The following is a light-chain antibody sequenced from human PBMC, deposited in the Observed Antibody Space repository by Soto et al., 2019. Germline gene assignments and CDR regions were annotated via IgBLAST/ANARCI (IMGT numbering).Light chain of an antibody. V-gene: IGKV3-15*01. CDR3: QHYNNRPPFT. CDR1: ETVSSN. Sequence: EIVMTQSPATLSVSPGKMATLYCRASETVSSNLAWYQQNPGQARRLLIYGASTRATGIPARFSGSGCGTEFTLTISSRQSEDFAVYYCQHYNNRPPFTFGPGTKVDIK. J-gene: IGKJ3*01. CDR2: GAS.